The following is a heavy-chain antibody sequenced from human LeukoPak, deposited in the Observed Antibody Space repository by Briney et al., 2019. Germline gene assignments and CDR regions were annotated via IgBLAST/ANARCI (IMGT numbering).Heavy chain of an antibody. Sequence: GGSLRLSCAASGFTFDDYAMHWVRQAPGKGLGWVSGISWNSGSIGCADSVKGRFTISRDNAKNSLYLQMNSLRAEDTALYYCAKALGGGFGELDYWGQGTLVTVSS. CDR3: AKALGGGFGELDY. CDR2: ISWNSGSI. J-gene: IGHJ4*02. D-gene: IGHD3-10*01. V-gene: IGHV3-9*01. CDR1: GFTFDDYA.